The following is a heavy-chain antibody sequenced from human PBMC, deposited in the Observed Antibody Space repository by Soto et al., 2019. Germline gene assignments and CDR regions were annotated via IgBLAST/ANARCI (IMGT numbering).Heavy chain of an antibody. J-gene: IGHJ4*02. CDR3: AKDVPYYYDSSGKGHFDY. CDR1: GFTFRDYC. CDR2: ISGSGGST. Sequence: SGFTFRDYCMSWVRQAPGKGLEWVSAISGSGGSTYYADSVKGRFTISRDNSKNTLYLQMNSLRAEDTAVYYCAKDVPYYYDSSGKGHFDYWGQGTLVTVSS. D-gene: IGHD3-22*01. V-gene: IGHV3-23*01.